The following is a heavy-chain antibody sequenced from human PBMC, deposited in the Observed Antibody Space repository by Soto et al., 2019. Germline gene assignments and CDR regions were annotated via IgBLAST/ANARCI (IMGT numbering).Heavy chain of an antibody. D-gene: IGHD1-26*01. Sequence: QVQLQESGPGLVKPSQTLSLTCTVSGGSISSGGYYWSWIRQHPGKGLEWIGYIYYSGSTYYNPSLKSRVNISVDTSKNQFSLKLSSVTAADTAVYYCARDRLLRNGAFDIWGQGTMVTVSS. CDR1: GGSISSGGYY. CDR3: ARDRLLRNGAFDI. V-gene: IGHV4-31*03. CDR2: IYYSGST. J-gene: IGHJ3*02.